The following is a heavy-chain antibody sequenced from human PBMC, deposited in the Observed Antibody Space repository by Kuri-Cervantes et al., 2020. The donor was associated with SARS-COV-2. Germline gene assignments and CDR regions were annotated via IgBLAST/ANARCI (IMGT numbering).Heavy chain of an antibody. Sequence: ASVKVSCKASGYTFTNQGISWVRQAPGQGLEWMGWIRTHNGDTKYAQSLQGRVTMTTDTATTTAYMELRSLRFDDTAMYFCATGFGEPMDFDYWGQGNRVTVAS. CDR2: IRTHNGDT. V-gene: IGHV1-18*01. J-gene: IGHJ4*02. CDR1: GYTFTNQG. D-gene: IGHD3-10*01. CDR3: ATGFGEPMDFDY.